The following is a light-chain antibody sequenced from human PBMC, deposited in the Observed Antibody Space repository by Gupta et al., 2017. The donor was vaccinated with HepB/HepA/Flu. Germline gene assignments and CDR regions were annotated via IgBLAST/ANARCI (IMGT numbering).Light chain of an antibody. CDR3: CSYTSISTLV. V-gene: IGLV2-14*03. J-gene: IGLJ3*02. CDR2: AVS. CDR1: SRDVGGYDY. Sequence: QSALTQPASVSGSPGQSITLSCTGTSRDVGGYDYVSWYQQHPGKAPKLMIYAVSNRPSGFSNRFSGSKSGNTASLTISGLQAEDEADYYCCSYTSISTLVFGGGTKLTVL.